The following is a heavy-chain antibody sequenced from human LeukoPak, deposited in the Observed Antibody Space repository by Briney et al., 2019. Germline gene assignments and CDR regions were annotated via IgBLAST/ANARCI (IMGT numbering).Heavy chain of an antibody. CDR2: ISSSGSTI. J-gene: IGHJ3*02. V-gene: IGHV3-11*01. Sequence: GGSLRLSCAASGFTFSDYYMSWIRQAPGKGLEWVSYISSSGSTIYYADSVKGRFTISRDNSKNTLYLQMNSLRAEDTAVYYCAAPGVLRYFDWSVDAFDIWGQGTMVTVSS. CDR1: GFTFSDYY. CDR3: AAPGVLRYFDWSVDAFDI. D-gene: IGHD3-9*01.